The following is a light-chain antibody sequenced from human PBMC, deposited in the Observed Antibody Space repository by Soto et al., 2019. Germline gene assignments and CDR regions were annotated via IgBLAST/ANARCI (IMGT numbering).Light chain of an antibody. V-gene: IGLV2-14*01. J-gene: IGLJ3*02. CDR1: SSDVGAYDS. Sequence: QSVLTQPASVSGSPGQSITISCTGSSSDVGAYDSVSWYQQHPGKAPKLIIYEVSNWPAGVCARFSGSKSCNTASLTISGLQAEDESYYDCSAYTLSAMMFGGGTKLTVL. CDR2: EVS. CDR3: SAYTLSAMM.